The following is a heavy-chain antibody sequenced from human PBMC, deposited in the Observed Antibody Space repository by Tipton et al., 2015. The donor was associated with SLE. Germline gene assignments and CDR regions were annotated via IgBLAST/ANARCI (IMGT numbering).Heavy chain of an antibody. Sequence: SLRLSCAASGFTFDDYAMHWVRQAPGKGLEWVSGISGSGGSTYYADSVKGRFTISRDNSKNTLYLQMNSLRAEDTAVYYCAKVRLASFDYWGQGTLVTVSS. D-gene: IGHD6-19*01. CDR2: ISGSGGST. V-gene: IGHV3-23*01. CDR1: GFTFDDYA. CDR3: AKVRLASFDY. J-gene: IGHJ4*02.